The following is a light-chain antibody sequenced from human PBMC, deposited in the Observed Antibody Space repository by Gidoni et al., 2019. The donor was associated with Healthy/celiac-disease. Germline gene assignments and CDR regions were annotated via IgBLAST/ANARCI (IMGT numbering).Light chain of an antibody. CDR1: QSVSSY. V-gene: IGKV3-11*01. CDR2: DAS. Sequence: EFVLPHPPATLPLSPGERATLSCRASQSVSSYLAWYQQKPGQAPRLLIYDASNRATGIPARFSGSGSGTDFTLTISSLEPEDFAVYYCQQRSNWPPALTFGGXTKVEIK. J-gene: IGKJ4*01. CDR3: QQRSNWPPALT.